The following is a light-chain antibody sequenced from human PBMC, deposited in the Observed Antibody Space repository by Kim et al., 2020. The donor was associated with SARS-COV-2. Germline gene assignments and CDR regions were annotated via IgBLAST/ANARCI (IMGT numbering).Light chain of an antibody. Sequence: SYELTQPPSVSVSPGHTARITCSGDALPKQYAYWYRQKPGQAPVVVIYKDIERPSEIPERFSASSSGTTVTLTITGVQAEDEADYYCQSADSSGTYVLFGGGTKLTVL. V-gene: IGLV3-25*03. CDR2: KDI. J-gene: IGLJ2*01. CDR1: ALPKQY. CDR3: QSADSSGTYVL.